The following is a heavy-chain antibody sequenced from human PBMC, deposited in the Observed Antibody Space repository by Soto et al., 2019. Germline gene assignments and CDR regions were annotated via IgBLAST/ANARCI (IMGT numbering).Heavy chain of an antibody. CDR3: ARGDFVVIPPANSSIDS. CDR2: INPSGGST. D-gene: IGHD2-2*01. J-gene: IGHJ4*02. V-gene: IGHV1-46*01. Sequence: GASVKVSCKASGYTFSNHYIHWVRQVRGQGLEWMGVINPSGGSTHFAQKFQGRVTMTRVTSTSTVFMEMTSLRSEDTAVYYCARGDFVVIPPANSSIDSWGQGTLVPVSS. CDR1: GYTFSNHY.